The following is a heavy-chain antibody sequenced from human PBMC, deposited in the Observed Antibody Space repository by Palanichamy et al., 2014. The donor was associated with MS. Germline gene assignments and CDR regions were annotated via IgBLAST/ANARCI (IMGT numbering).Heavy chain of an antibody. CDR3: ARQLATVLTRDAFHI. V-gene: IGHV3-48*03. D-gene: IGHD4-23*01. Sequence: EVQLVEVWGRALVQPGGSLRLSCAASGFTFSSYEMNWVRQAPGKGLEWVSYISSSGGTIYYADSVKGRFTISRDNVKNSLYLQMNSLRAEDTAVYYCARQLATVLTRDAFHIWGQGTMVTVSS. CDR1: GFTFSSYE. CDR2: ISSSGGTI. J-gene: IGHJ3*02.